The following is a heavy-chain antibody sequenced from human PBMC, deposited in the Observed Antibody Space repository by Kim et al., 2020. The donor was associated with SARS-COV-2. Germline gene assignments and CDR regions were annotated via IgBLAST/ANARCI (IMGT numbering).Heavy chain of an antibody. Sequence: NKYYADSVKGRFTITRDNSKNTLYLQMNSLRAEDTAVYYCARWAGAARDWGQGTLVTVSS. CDR2: NK. CDR3: ARWAGAARD. V-gene: IGHV3-30-3*01. D-gene: IGHD6-6*01. J-gene: IGHJ4*02.